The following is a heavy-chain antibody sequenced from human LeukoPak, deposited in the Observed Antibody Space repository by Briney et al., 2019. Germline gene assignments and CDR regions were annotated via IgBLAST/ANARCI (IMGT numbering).Heavy chain of an antibody. Sequence: GGSLRLSCAVSGFTFSSYSMTWVRQAPGKGLEWVSYISSTSSTVYYADSVKGRFTISRDNVKNSLYLQMHSLRAEDTAVYYCARGRDSSSSYPGYWGQGTLVTVSS. CDR1: GFTFSSYS. CDR3: ARGRDSSSSYPGY. D-gene: IGHD6-6*01. V-gene: IGHV3-48*01. CDR2: ISSTSSTV. J-gene: IGHJ4*02.